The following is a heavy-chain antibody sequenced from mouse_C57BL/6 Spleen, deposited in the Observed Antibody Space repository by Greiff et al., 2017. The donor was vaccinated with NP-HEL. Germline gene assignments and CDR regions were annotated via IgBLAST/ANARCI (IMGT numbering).Heavy chain of an antibody. Sequence: VQRVESGAELVRPGTSVKVSCKASGYAFTNYLIEWVKQRPGQGLEWIGVINPGSGGTNYNEKFKGKATLTADKSSSTAYMQLSSLTSEDSAVYFCARGTGTYAMDYWGQGTSVTVSS. V-gene: IGHV1-54*01. CDR2: INPGSGGT. D-gene: IGHD4-1*01. CDR3: ARGTGTYAMDY. CDR1: GYAFTNYL. J-gene: IGHJ4*01.